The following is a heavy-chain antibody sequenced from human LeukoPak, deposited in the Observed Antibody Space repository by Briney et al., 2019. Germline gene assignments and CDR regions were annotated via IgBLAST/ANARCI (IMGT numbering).Heavy chain of an antibody. CDR2: IYNSGST. CDR1: GGSISSGGYS. Sequence: SQTLSLTCAVSGGSISSGGYSWSWIRQPPGKGLEWIGYIYNSGSTYYNPSLKSRVTISVDRSKNQFSLKLSSVTAADTAVYYCARVVATATGHAFDIWGQGTMVTVSS. D-gene: IGHD5-12*01. V-gene: IGHV4-30-2*01. CDR3: ARVVATATGHAFDI. J-gene: IGHJ3*02.